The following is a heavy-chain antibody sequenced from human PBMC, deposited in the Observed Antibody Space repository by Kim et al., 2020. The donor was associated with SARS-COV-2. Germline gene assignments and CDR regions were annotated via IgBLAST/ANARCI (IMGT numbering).Heavy chain of an antibody. CDR1: GFTFSTYP. CDR2: ICWDGTRT. J-gene: IGHJ4*02. D-gene: IGHD1-26*01. CDR3: AKGEINSGFDY. V-gene: IGHV3-23*03. Sequence: GGSLRLSCVASGFTFSTYPMGWVRQAPGKGLEWVSRICWDGTRTYNADSVKVRVTMSSDKSNNMLYLHMNSLSVEDTAGYYCAKGEINSGFDYLGQGTPV.